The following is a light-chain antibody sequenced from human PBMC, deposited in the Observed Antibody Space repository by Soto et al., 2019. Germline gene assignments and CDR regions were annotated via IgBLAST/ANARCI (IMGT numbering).Light chain of an antibody. CDR3: CSYAGTPYV. Sequence: QSALTQPPSVSGSPGQSVTISCTGTSSDVGGYSHVSWYQQHPGKAPKFVIYGVNRRPSGVPDRFSGSKSGNTASLTISGLLAEDEADYYCCSYAGTPYVFGSGTKLTVL. J-gene: IGLJ1*01. CDR1: SSDVGGYSH. V-gene: IGLV2-11*01. CDR2: GVN.